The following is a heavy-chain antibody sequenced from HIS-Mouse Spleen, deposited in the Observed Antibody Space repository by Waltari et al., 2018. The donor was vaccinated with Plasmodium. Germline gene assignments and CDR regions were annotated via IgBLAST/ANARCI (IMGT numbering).Heavy chain of an antibody. J-gene: IGHJ4*02. CDR2: ISYDGSNN. Sequence: LEWVAVISYDGSNNYYAASVKGRFTISRDNSKNTLYLQMNSLRAEDTAVYYCAREAGSGGLYYFDYWGQGTLVTVSS. CDR3: AREAGSGGLYYFDY. V-gene: IGHV3-30-3*01. D-gene: IGHD3-10*01.